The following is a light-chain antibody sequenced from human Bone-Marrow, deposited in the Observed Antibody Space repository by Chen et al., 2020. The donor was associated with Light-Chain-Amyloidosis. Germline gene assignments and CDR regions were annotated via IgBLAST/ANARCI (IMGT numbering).Light chain of an antibody. J-gene: IGLJ2*01. CDR1: DLPTKY. CDR2: RDT. CDR3: QSADRSGTYEVI. V-gene: IGLV3-25*03. Sequence: SYELTQPPSVSVSPGKTARITCSGDDLPTKYSYWYQQKPGQAPELGIHRDTERPSGISERISGSSSGTTDTVTNSGGQAEDEADYHCQSADRSGTYEVIFGGGTKLTVL.